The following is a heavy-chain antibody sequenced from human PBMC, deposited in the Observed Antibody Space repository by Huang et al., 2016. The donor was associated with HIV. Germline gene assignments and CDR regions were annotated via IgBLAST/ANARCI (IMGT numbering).Heavy chain of an antibody. CDR2: LYHGGKA. Sequence: EVPLVESGGGLVQPGGSLRLSCAASGFTVNSNYMTWVRQAPGKGLEWVSLLYHGGKAHYADSVKGRFNISGDISQNTVFLQMSSLRVEDTAVYYCARGRYGTPNAWGQGTLVTVSS. CDR1: GFTVNSNY. D-gene: IGHD5-18*01. J-gene: IGHJ5*02. V-gene: IGHV3-53*01. CDR3: ARGRYGTPNA.